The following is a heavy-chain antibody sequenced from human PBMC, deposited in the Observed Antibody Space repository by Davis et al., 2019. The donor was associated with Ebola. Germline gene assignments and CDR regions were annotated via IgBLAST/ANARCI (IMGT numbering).Heavy chain of an antibody. CDR1: GFTFSSYA. Sequence: PGGSLRLSCAASGFTFSSYAMHWVRQAPGTGLEWVAVISYDGSNKYYADSVKGRFTISRDNSKNTLYLQMNSLRAEDTAVYYCAKLSSSWRLGYFDYWGQGTLVTVSS. D-gene: IGHD6-13*01. CDR3: AKLSSSWRLGYFDY. J-gene: IGHJ4*02. V-gene: IGHV3-30-3*02. CDR2: ISYDGSNK.